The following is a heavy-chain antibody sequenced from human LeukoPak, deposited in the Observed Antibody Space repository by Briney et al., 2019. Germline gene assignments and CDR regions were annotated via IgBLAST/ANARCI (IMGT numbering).Heavy chain of an antibody. V-gene: IGHV1-46*01. CDR1: GYTFTGYY. CDR3: ARVGIRFGNYPYFDY. J-gene: IGHJ4*02. CDR2: INPSGGST. Sequence: ASVKVSCKASGYTFTGYYMHWVRQAPGQGLEWMGIINPSGGSTSYAQKFQGRVTMTRDTSTSTVYMELSSLRSEDTAVYYCARVGIRFGNYPYFDYWGQGTLVTVSS. D-gene: IGHD3-10*01.